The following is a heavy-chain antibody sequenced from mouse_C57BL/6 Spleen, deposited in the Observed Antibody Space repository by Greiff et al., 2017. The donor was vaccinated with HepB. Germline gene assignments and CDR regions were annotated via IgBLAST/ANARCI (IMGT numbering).Heavy chain of an antibody. J-gene: IGHJ2*01. CDR1: GYAFSSYW. D-gene: IGHD4-1*01. V-gene: IGHV1-80*01. CDR2: IYPGDGDT. CDR3: ARRTGTVGDFDY. Sequence: VQLQQSGAELVKPGASVKISCKASGYAFSSYWMNWVKQRPGKGLEWIGQIYPGDGDTNYNGKFKGKATLTADKSSSTAYMQLSSLPSEDSAVYFCARRTGTVGDFDYWGQGTTLTVSS.